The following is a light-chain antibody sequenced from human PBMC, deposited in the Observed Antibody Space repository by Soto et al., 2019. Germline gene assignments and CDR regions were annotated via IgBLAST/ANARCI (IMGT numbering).Light chain of an antibody. V-gene: IGLV2-14*01. CDR3: NSYTSSSTPVV. Sequence: QSALTQPASVSGSPGQSIAIYCSGTSSDVGGYDFVSWYQQHPGKAPKLMIYDVSNRPSGVSNRFSGSKSGNTASLTISGLQAEDEADYYCNSYTSSSTPVVFGGGTKLTVL. CDR2: DVS. J-gene: IGLJ2*01. CDR1: SSDVGGYDF.